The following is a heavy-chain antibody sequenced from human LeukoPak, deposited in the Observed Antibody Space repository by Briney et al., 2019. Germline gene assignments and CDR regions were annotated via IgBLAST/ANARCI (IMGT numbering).Heavy chain of an antibody. CDR2: IYHSGST. J-gene: IGHJ6*04. V-gene: IGHV4-30-2*01. D-gene: IGHD3-16*01. Sequence: SETLSLTCTVSGGSISSGGYSWSWIRQPPGKGLEWIGYIYHSGSTYYNPSLKSRVTISVDRSKNQFSLKLSSVTAADTAVYYCARVVLGEGMDVWGKGTTVTVSS. CDR1: GGSISSGGYS. CDR3: ARVVLGEGMDV.